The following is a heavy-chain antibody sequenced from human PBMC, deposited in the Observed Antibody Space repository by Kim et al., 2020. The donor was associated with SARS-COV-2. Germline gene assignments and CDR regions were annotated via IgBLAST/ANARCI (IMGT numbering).Heavy chain of an antibody. CDR3: ARGYSYDYGDYYYYYGMDV. CDR1: GDSVSSNSAA. D-gene: IGHD5-18*01. CDR2: TYYRSKWYK. J-gene: IGHJ6*02. Sequence: SQTLSLTCAISGDSVSSNSAAWNWIRQSPSRGLEWLGRTYYRSKWYKDYAVSVKSRITINPDTSKNQFSLQLNSVTPEDTAVYYCARGYSYDYGDYYYYYGMDVWGQGTPVTVSS. V-gene: IGHV6-1*01.